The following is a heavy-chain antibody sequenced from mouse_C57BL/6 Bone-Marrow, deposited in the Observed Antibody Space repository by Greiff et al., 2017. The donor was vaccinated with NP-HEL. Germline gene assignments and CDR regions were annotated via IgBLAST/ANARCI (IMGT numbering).Heavy chain of an antibody. J-gene: IGHJ3*01. D-gene: IGHD4-1*01. Sequence: VQLVESGGGLVKPGGSLKLSCAASGFTFSSYAMSWVRQTPEKRLEWVATISDGGSYTYYPDNVKGRFTISRDNAKNNLYLQMSHLKSEDTAMYYCARERGFNWAWFAYWGQGTLVTVSA. CDR2: ISDGGSYT. CDR1: GFTFSSYA. V-gene: IGHV5-4*01. CDR3: ARERGFNWAWFAY.